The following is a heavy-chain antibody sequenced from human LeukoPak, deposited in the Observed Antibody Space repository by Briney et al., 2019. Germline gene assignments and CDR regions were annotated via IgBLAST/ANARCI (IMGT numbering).Heavy chain of an antibody. CDR2: ISSSGSTI. Sequence: GGSLRLSCAASGFTFSSYEMNWVRQAPGKGLEWVSYISSSGSTIYYADSVKGRFTISRDDAKNSLYLQMNSLRAEDTAVYYCARGEYYFDYWGQGTLVTVSS. V-gene: IGHV3-48*03. J-gene: IGHJ4*02. CDR3: ARGEYYFDY. CDR1: GFTFSSYE.